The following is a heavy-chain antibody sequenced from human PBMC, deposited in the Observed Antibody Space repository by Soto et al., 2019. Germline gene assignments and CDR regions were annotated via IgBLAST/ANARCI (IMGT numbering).Heavy chain of an antibody. CDR2: ISYDGSNK. CDR3: AKDLAYGDYYYYYYMDV. D-gene: IGHD4-17*01. V-gene: IGHV3-30*18. Sequence: GGSLRLSCAASGFTFSSYGMHWVRQAPGKGLEWVAVISYDGSNKYYADSVKGRFTISRDNSKNTLYLQMNSLRAEDTAVYYCAKDLAYGDYYYYYYMDVWGKGTTVTVSS. CDR1: GFTFSSYG. J-gene: IGHJ6*03.